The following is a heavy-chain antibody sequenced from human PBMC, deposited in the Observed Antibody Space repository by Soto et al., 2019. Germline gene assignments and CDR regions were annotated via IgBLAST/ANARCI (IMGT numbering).Heavy chain of an antibody. CDR1: GFTFFNHA. V-gene: IGHV3-30-3*01. Sequence: QVQLVESGGGVVQPGRSLRLACAASGFTFFNHAMHWVRQAPGKGLEWVAVISYSGNNEYYADSVKGRFTISRDNSKSTLYLQMDSLRAEDTAVYYCVRAAGFYYDTSEADSWGQGTLVTVSS. CDR2: ISYSGNNE. J-gene: IGHJ4*02. CDR3: VRAAGFYYDTSEADS. D-gene: IGHD3-22*01.